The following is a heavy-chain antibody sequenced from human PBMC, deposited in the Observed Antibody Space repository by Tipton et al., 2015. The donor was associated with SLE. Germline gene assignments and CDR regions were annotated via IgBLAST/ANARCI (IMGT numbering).Heavy chain of an antibody. CDR1: GGSISSYY. J-gene: IGHJ6*02. CDR3: ARHTPPWDYYYYGMDV. D-gene: IGHD3-16*01. CDR2: IYTSGSP. V-gene: IGHV4-4*08. Sequence: TLSLTCTVSGGSISSYYWSWIRQPPGKGLEWIGHIYTSGSPNYNPSPTRLVTISVDTSKNQFSLKLSSVTAADTAVYYCARHTPPWDYYYYGMDVWGQGTTVTVSS.